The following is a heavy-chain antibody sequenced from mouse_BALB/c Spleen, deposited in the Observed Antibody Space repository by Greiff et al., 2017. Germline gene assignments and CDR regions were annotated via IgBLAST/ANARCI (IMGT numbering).Heavy chain of an antibody. J-gene: IGHJ4*01. CDR2: INPSSGYT. CDR1: GYTFTSYT. Sequence: QVQLQQSGAELARPGASVKMSCKASGYTFTSYTMHWVKQRPGQGLEWIGYINPSSGYTNYNQKFKDKATLTADKSSSTAYMPLSSLTSEDSAVYYCASAYYGNPMDYWGQGTSVTVSS. D-gene: IGHD2-10*01. V-gene: IGHV1-4*01. CDR3: ASAYYGNPMDY.